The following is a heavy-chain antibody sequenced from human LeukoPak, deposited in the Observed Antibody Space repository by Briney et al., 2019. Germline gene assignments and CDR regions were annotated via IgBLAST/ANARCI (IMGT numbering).Heavy chain of an antibody. V-gene: IGHV3-15*01. CDR1: GFTFSKAW. J-gene: IGHJ4*02. CDR2: VKSTTDGGTT. D-gene: IGHD2-21*01. CDR3: TTISFVEVSATTGDY. Sequence: GGSLRLSCAASGFTFSKAWMSWVRQAPGKGLEWVGRVKSTTDGGTTDYAAPVKGRFTISRDDSKNTLYLQMNGLKTEDTAVYYCTTISFVEVSATTGDYWGQGTLVTVSS.